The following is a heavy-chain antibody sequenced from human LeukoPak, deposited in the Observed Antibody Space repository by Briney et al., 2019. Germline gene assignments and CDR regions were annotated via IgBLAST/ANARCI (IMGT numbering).Heavy chain of an antibody. V-gene: IGHV1-18*01. CDR3: ASSGSGSYWTHYY. CDR1: GYTFTSSG. J-gene: IGHJ4*02. Sequence: ASVKVSCKASGYTFTSSGLIWVRQAPGQGLEWMGWISTYNGNTNYAQKLQGRVIMTTDTSTSTAYMELRSLRSDDTAVYYCASSGSGSYWTHYYWGQGTLVTVSS. D-gene: IGHD3-10*01. CDR2: ISTYNGNT.